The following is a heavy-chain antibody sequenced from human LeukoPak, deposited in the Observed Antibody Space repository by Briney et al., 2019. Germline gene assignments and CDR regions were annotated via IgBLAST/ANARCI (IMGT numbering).Heavy chain of an antibody. CDR3: AREIGPRQLHLWGSAFDY. J-gene: IGHJ4*02. D-gene: IGHD5-18*01. CDR2: INPSGGST. CDR1: GYTFTSYY. V-gene: IGHV1-46*01. Sequence: ASVKVSCKASGYTFTSYYMRWVRQAPGQGLEWMGIINPSGGSTSYAQKFQGRVTMTRDTSTSTVYMELSSLRSEDMAVYYCAREIGPRQLHLWGSAFDYWGQGTLVTVSS.